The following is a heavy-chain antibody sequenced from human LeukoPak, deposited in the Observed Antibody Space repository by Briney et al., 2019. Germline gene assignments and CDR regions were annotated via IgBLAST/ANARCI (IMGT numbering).Heavy chain of an antibody. V-gene: IGHV4-38-2*01. J-gene: IGHJ4*02. CDR3: ARCWASLYYFDY. Sequence: SETLSLTCSVSGFSVNSNYYWGWVRQPPGKGLEWIGNIYHTGDIFHNPSLESRVTMSVDTSKNQFFLKLTSVTAAVTAVYYCARCWASLYYFDYWGQGALVAVSS. CDR1: GFSVNSNYY. CDR2: IYHTGDI. D-gene: IGHD3-16*01.